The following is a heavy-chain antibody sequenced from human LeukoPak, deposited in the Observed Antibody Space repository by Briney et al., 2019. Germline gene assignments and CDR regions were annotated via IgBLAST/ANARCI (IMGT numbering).Heavy chain of an antibody. J-gene: IGHJ6*04. CDR3: ARSHMVRGGRYGMDV. CDR1: GGSISSYD. CDR2: IYYSGIT. D-gene: IGHD3-10*01. V-gene: IGHV4-59*01. Sequence: SEALSLTCTVSGGSISSYDWSWIRQPPGKGREWIGYIYYSGITNYNPSLKSRVTISVDTSKNQFSLKLSSVTAADTAVYYCARSHMVRGGRYGMDVWGKGTTVTVSS.